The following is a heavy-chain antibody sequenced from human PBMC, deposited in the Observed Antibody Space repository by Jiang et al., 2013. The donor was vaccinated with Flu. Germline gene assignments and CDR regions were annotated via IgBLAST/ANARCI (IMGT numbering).Heavy chain of an antibody. CDR2: IYPDDSDT. J-gene: IGHJ2*01. Sequence: GAEVKKPGESLEISCRASGFTFTNYWIAWVRQMPGKGLEWMGVIYPDDSDTRYSPSLQGQVSFSADKSTKTAYLRWSSLRASDSGMYFCAREGGHENSLYWYFDVWGRGTQVTVSS. V-gene: IGHV5-51*01. CDR3: AREGGHENSLYWYFDV. CDR1: GFTFTNYW.